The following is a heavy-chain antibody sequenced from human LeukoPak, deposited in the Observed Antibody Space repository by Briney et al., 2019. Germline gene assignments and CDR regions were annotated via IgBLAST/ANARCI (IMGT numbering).Heavy chain of an antibody. V-gene: IGHV4-61*02. CDR1: GGSIISGSYY. CDR3: ARGRGVLMVYARRYNWFDP. J-gene: IGHJ5*02. D-gene: IGHD2-8*01. Sequence: SETLSLTCTVSGGSIISGSYYWNWIRQPAGKGLEWIGRIYTSGSTNYNPSLKSRVTISVDTSKNQFSLKLRSVTAADPAVYYCARGRGVLMVYARRYNWFDPWGQGTLVTVSS. CDR2: IYTSGST.